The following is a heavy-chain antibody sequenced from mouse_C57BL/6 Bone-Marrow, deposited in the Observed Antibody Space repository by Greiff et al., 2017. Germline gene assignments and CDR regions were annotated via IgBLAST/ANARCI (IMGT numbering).Heavy chain of an antibody. D-gene: IGHD3-1*01. J-gene: IGHJ3*01. CDR2: ISSGGSYT. Sequence: EVMLVESGGDLVKPGGSLKLSCAASGFTFSSYGMSWVRQTPDKRLEWVATISSGGSYTYYPDSVKGRFTISRDNAKNTLYLQTSSLKSEDTAMYYCARHRGAYWGQGTLVTVSA. V-gene: IGHV5-6*01. CDR1: GFTFSSYG. CDR3: ARHRGAY.